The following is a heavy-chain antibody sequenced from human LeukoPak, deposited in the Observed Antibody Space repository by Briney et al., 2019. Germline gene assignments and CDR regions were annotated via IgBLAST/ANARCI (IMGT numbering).Heavy chain of an antibody. J-gene: IGHJ4*02. CDR2: IYHSGST. CDR1: GYSISSGYY. V-gene: IGHV4-38-2*02. D-gene: IGHD2/OR15-2a*01. Sequence: SETLSLTCTVSGYSISSGYYWGWIRQPPGKGLEWIGSIYHSGSTYYNPSLKSRVTISVDTSKNQFSLKLSSVTAADTAVYYCARDKDSTFDYWGQGTLVTVSS. CDR3: ARDKDSTFDY.